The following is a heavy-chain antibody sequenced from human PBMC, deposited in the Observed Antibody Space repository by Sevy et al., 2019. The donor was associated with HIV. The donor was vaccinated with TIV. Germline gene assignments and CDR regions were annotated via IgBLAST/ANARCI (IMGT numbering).Heavy chain of an antibody. J-gene: IGHJ4*02. V-gene: IGHV4-30-4*01. CDR3: ARTKYCTGGNCYFYFDS. D-gene: IGHD2-15*01. CDR1: GGSISSGDYY. Sequence: SETLSLTCNVSGGSISSGDYYWSWIRQPAGKGLEWIGYIYYSGSTYNSPSLKGRVTISVDTSKNQLSLKLSSVTAADTAVYYCARTKYCTGGNCYFYFDSWGQGTLVTVSS. CDR2: IYYSGST.